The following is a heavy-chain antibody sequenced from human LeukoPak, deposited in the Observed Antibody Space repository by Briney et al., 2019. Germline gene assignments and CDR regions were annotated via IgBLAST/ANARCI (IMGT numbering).Heavy chain of an antibody. CDR2: ISWNSGSI. Sequence: GGSLRLSCAASGFIFSNSWMNWVRQAPGKGLEWVSGISWNSGSIGYADSVKGRFTISRDNAKNSLYLQMNSLRAEDTAVYYCARVGFGDAFDIWGQGTMVTVSS. CDR3: ARVGFGDAFDI. V-gene: IGHV3-20*04. J-gene: IGHJ3*02. CDR1: GFIFSNSW. D-gene: IGHD3-16*01.